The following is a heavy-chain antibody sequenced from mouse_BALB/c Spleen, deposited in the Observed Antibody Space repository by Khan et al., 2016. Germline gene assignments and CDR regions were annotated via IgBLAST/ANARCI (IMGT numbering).Heavy chain of an antibody. J-gene: IGHJ3*01. D-gene: IGHD1-1*01. CDR2: INPSTGYT. CDR3: AEWSYYYGSSDSWLAY. V-gene: IGHV1-7*01. Sequence: QVQLQQPGAELAKPGASVKMSCKASGYTFTDYWMHWVKQSPGQGLEWIGYINPSTGYTEYNQNFKDKATLTADKSSSTAYMQLSSLTSEDSAVYYCAEWSYYYGSSDSWLAYWGQGTLVTVSA. CDR1: GYTFTDYW.